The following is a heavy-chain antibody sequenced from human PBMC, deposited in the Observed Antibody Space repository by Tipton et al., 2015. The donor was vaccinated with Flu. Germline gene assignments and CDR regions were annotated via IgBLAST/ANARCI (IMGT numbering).Heavy chain of an antibody. V-gene: IGHV4-30-2*01. CDR3: ARACGSGGNRWFDP. CDR2: IYHSGTT. J-gene: IGHJ5*02. Sequence: TLSLTCSVSGASISSGGYSWAWIRQPPGKGLEWIGYIYHSGTTYYSPSLKSRVIISGDRSRNQFSLKLTSVTAADTAVYYCARACGSGGNRWFDPWGQGALVTVSS. CDR1: GASISSGGYS. D-gene: IGHD2-15*01.